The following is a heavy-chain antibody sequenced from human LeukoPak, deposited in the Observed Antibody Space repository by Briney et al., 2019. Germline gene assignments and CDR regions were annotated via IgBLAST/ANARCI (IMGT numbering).Heavy chain of an antibody. CDR3: AKGYYDSSGYYKYYFDY. V-gene: IGHV3-23*01. D-gene: IGHD3-22*01. CDR2: ISGSGGST. CDR1: GFTFNSYS. J-gene: IGHJ4*02. Sequence: GGSLRLSCAASGFTFNSYSMNWVRQAPGKGLEWVSAISGSGGSTYYADSVKGRFTISRDNSKNTLYLQMNSLRAEDTAVYYCAKGYYDSSGYYKYYFDYWGQGTLVTVSS.